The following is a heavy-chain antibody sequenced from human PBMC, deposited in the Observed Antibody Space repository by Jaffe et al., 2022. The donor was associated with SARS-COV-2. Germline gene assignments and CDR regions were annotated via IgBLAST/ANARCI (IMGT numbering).Heavy chain of an antibody. J-gene: IGHJ6*02. CDR2: IKQDGSEK. Sequence: EVQLVESGGGLVQPGGSLRLSCAASGFTFSSYWMSWVRQAPGKGLEWVANIKQDGSEKYYVDSVKGRFTISRDNAKNSLYLQMNSLRAEDTAVYYCARDVGAVTDYYYYGMDVWGQGTTVTVSS. CDR1: GFTFSSYW. D-gene: IGHD4-17*01. V-gene: IGHV3-7*01. CDR3: ARDVGAVTDYYYYGMDV.